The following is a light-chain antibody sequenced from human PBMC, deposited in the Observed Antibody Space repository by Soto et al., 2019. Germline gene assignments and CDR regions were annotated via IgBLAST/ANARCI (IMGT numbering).Light chain of an antibody. CDR1: QSLLQSNGYSY. Sequence: DIVMTQSPLSLPVTPGGPASISCRSSQSLLQSNGYSYVDWYLQKPGQSPQLLIFLGSNRAAGVXDXSSGSASGKDFTLKISRVEAEDVGVYYCLQALETPYTFGQGTKLEIK. V-gene: IGKV2-28*01. CDR2: LGS. CDR3: LQALETPYT. J-gene: IGKJ2*01.